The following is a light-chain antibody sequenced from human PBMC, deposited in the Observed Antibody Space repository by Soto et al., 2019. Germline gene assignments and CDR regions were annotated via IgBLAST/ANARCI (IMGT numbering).Light chain of an antibody. CDR2: AAS. CDR3: QHYNSYSEA. J-gene: IGKJ1*01. Sequence: DIQMTQSPSSLSASVRDSVTITCRASQNIRNYLNWYQQKPGRAPKILIYAASSLQSGVPSRFSGGGSGTDFTLTISSLQPDDFATYYCQHYNSYSEAFGQGTKVDI. V-gene: IGKV1-39*01. CDR1: QNIRNY.